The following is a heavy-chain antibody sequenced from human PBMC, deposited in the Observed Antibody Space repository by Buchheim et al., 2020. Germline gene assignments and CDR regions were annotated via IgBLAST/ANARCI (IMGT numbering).Heavy chain of an antibody. CDR1: GFTFSSYS. J-gene: IGHJ4*02. CDR3: ARGRGLRRAATMIVGIHYFDY. D-gene: IGHD3-22*01. CDR2: ISSSSSTI. V-gene: IGHV3-48*02. Sequence: EVQLVESGGGLVQPGGSLRLSCAASGFTFSSYSMNWVRQAPGKGLEWVSYISSSSSTIYYADSVKGRFTISRDNAKNSLYLQMNSLRDEDTAVYYCARGRGLRRAATMIVGIHYFDYWGQGTL.